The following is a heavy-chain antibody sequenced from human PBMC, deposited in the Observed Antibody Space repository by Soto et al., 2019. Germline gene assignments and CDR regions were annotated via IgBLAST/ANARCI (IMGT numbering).Heavy chain of an antibody. CDR1: GFRFSNYA. V-gene: IGHV3-23*01. D-gene: IGHD2-8*01. J-gene: IGHJ3*02. CDR3: AKDFIPMNGVYDAFHI. Sequence: EVQLLESGGGLVQPGGSLEISCGASGFRFSNYAMSWVRQAPGKGPEWVSSVGGSNSDTDYADSVKGRFTISRDNSKNTLYLQVNSLRAEYTAIYFCAKDFIPMNGVYDAFHIWGQGTTVTVSS. CDR2: VGGSNSDT.